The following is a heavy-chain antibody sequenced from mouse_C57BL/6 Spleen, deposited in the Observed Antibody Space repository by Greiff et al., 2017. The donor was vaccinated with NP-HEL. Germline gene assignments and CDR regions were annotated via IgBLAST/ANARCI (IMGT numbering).Heavy chain of an antibody. J-gene: IGHJ2*01. D-gene: IGHD1-1*01. V-gene: IGHV3-6*01. CDR2: ISYDGSN. CDR1: GYSITSGYY. Sequence: EVQLQESGPGLVKPSQSLSLTCSVTGYSITSGYYWNWIRQFPGNKLEWMGYISYDGSNNYNPSLKNRISITRDTSKNQFFLKLNSVTTEDTATYYCARHYGSRLVYFDYWGQGTTLTVSS. CDR3: ARHYGSRLVYFDY.